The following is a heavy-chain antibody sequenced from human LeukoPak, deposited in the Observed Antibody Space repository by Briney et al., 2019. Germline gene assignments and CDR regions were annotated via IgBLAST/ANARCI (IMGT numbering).Heavy chain of an antibody. D-gene: IGHD2-21*01. CDR2: INHSGST. CDR1: GGSFSGYY. J-gene: IGHJ6*02. V-gene: IGHV4-34*01. CDR3: ARYSRVTNYYYYGMDV. Sequence: PSETLSLTCAVYGGSFSGYYWSWIRQPPGKGLEWNGEINHSGSTNYNPSLKSRVTISVDTSKNQFSLKLSSVTAADTAVYYCARYSRVTNYYYYGMDVWGQGTTVTVSS.